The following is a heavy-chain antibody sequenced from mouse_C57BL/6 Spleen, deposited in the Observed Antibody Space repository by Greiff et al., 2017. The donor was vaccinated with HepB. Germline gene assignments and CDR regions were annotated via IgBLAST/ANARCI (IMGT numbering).Heavy chain of an antibody. D-gene: IGHD2-3*01. CDR1: GYTFTSYW. CDR2: IDPSDSYT. CDR3: ARCDDGYLAY. Sequence: VQLQQSGAELVMPGASVKLSCKASGYTFTSYWMHWVKQRPGQGLEWIGEIDPSDSYTNYNQKFKGKSTLTVDKSSSTAYMQLSSLTSEDSAVYYGARCDDGYLAYWGQATLVTVSA. J-gene: IGHJ3*01. V-gene: IGHV1-69*01.